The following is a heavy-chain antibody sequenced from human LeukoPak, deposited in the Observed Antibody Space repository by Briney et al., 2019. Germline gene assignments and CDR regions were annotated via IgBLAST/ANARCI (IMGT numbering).Heavy chain of an antibody. D-gene: IGHD5-18*01. CDR3: ARRSYSYGRYYFDY. CDR1: GGSISSSSYY. Sequence: SETLSLTCTVSGGSISSSSYYWGWIRQPPGKGLEWIGSIYYSGSTYYNPSLKSRVTISVDTSKNQFSLKLSSVTAAATAVYYGARRSYSYGRYYFDYWGQGTLVTVSS. V-gene: IGHV4-39*07. CDR2: IYYSGST. J-gene: IGHJ4*02.